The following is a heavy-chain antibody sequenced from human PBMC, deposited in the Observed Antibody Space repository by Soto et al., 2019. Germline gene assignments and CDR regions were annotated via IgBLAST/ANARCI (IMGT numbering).Heavy chain of an antibody. V-gene: IGHV1-69*13. J-gene: IGHJ5*02. CDR2: IIPIFGTA. CDR3: ARPRFLESAFDP. D-gene: IGHD3-3*01. Sequence: ASVKVSCKASGYTFTHFYITWVRQAPGQGLEWMGGIIPIFGTANYAQKFQGRATITADESTSTAYMELSSLRSEDTAVYYCARPRFLESAFDPWGQGTLVTVSS. CDR1: GYTFTHFY.